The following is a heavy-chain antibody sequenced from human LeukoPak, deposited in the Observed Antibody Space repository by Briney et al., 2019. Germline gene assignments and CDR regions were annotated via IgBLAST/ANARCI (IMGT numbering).Heavy chain of an antibody. D-gene: IGHD3-22*01. CDR1: GFTFSSYS. CDR3: ARSSSGYNRGAFDI. Sequence: PGGSLRLSCAASGFTFSSYSMNWVRQAPGKGLEWVSVIYSGGSTYYADSVKGRFTISRDNSKNTLYLQMNSLRAEDTAVYYCARSSSGYNRGAFDIWGQGTMVTVSS. V-gene: IGHV3-53*01. CDR2: IYSGGST. J-gene: IGHJ3*02.